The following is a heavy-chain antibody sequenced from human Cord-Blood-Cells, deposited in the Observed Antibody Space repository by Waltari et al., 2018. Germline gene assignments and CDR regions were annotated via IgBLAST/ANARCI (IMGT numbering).Heavy chain of an antibody. Sequence: EVQLLESGGGLVQPGGSLRLPCAASGLTFSSSAMSWVRQAPGKGLDWVSAISGSRGSTYYPDALSGRFTISTDNSNIRLYRQMDGLRAEDTAVDDCAKGAYRGGYYKVDYWGQGTLVTVST. D-gene: IGHD3-10*01. J-gene: IGHJ4*02. CDR3: AKGAYRGGYYKVDY. V-gene: IGHV3-23*01. CDR1: GLTFSSSA. CDR2: ISGSRGST.